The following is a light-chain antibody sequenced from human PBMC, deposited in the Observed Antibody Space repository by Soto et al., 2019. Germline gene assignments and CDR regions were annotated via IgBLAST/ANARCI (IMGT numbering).Light chain of an antibody. V-gene: IGKV1-5*03. Sequence: DIHMTQSDSTLSASVGYRVPITCRASQSISSWLAWYQQKPGKAPKLLIYKASSLESGVPSRFSGSGSGTEFTLTISSLQPDDFATYYCQQYNSYGTFGQGTKVDIK. CDR3: QQYNSYGT. CDR1: QSISSW. J-gene: IGKJ1*01. CDR2: KAS.